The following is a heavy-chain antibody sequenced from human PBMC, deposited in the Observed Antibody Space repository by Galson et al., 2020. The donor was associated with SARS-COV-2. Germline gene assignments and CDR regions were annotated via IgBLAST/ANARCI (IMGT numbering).Heavy chain of an antibody. D-gene: IGHD1-26*01. CDR3: ARDSLYSGSLLGGFGGY. J-gene: IGHJ4*02. CDR1: GFTFSSYS. CDR2: ISSSSSTI. Sequence: GESLKISCAASGFTFSSYSMNWVRQAPGKGLEWVSYISSSSSTIYYADSVKGRFTISRDNAKNSLYLQMNSLRDEDTAVYYCARDSLYSGSLLGGFGGYWGQGTLVTVSS. V-gene: IGHV3-48*02.